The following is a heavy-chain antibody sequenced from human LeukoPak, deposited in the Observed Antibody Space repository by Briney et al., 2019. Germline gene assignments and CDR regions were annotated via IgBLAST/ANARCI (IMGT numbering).Heavy chain of an antibody. V-gene: IGHV4-39*01. J-gene: IGHJ4*02. Sequence: SETLSLTCTVSGSSISSSNYYWGWIRQPPGKGLEWVGSVHYTGGTYYNPSLKSRVTMSVDTSKNQFSLKLSSVTAADTAGYYCARQTTAYSSGWHFDDWGQGTLVTVFS. D-gene: IGHD6-19*01. CDR3: ARQTTAYSSGWHFDD. CDR2: VHYTGGT. CDR1: GSSISSSNYY.